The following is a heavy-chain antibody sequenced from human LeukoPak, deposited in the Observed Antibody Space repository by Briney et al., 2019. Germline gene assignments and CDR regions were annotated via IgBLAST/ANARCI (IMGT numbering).Heavy chain of an antibody. CDR3: AREANSPTARYWYFDL. D-gene: IGHD2-21*01. V-gene: IGHV4-59*02. J-gene: IGHJ2*01. Sequence: PSETLSLTCTVSGGSVSSYYWSWMRQSPGKGLEWIGYVCYSGSTNYNPALKSRVTISLDTSENQFSLKLSSVTAADTAVYYCAREANSPTARYWYFDLWGRGTQVTVSP. CDR1: GGSVSSYY. CDR2: VCYSGST.